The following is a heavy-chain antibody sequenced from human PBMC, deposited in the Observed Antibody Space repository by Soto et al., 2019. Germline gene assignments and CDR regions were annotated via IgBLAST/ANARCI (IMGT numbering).Heavy chain of an antibody. V-gene: IGHV1-18*04. D-gene: IGHD5-12*01. CDR1: GYTFTSYG. CDR2: ISAYNGNT. Sequence: GASVKVSCKASGYTFTSYGISWVRQAPGQGLEWMGWISAYNGNTNYAQKLQGRVTMTTDTSTSTAYMELRSLRSDDTAAYYCARRIDSGYDWDNWFDPWGQGTLVTVSS. J-gene: IGHJ5*02. CDR3: ARRIDSGYDWDNWFDP.